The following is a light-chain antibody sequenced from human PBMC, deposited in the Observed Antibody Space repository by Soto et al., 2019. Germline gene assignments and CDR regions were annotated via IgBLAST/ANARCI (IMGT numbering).Light chain of an antibody. CDR3: QQYKSYPWT. CDR1: QSVSSSC. V-gene: IGKV3-20*01. CDR2: GAS. J-gene: IGKJ1*01. Sequence: EIVVTQSPGTLALSPGEXATLSCRASQSVSSSCLAWYQQKPGQAPRLIIYGASSRATGIPDRFSGSGSGTDFTLTISSLQPDDVATYYCQQYKSYPWTLGQGTKVDIK.